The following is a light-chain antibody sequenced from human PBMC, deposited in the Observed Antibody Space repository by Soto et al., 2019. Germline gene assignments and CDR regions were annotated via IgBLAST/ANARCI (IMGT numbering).Light chain of an antibody. J-gene: IGKJ1*01. Sequence: MTQSPATVSVSPGESATLSCRASQNIYYNVAWYQHRPGQAPRLLIYGASNRATGIPDRFSGSGSGTDFTLTTSRLEPEDFAVYYCQQYGSSGTFGQGTKVDIK. CDR3: QQYGSSGT. CDR1: QNIYYN. CDR2: GAS. V-gene: IGKV3-20*01.